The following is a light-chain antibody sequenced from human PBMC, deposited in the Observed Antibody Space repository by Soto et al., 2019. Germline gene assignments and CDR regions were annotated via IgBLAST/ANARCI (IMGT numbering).Light chain of an antibody. J-gene: IGLJ2*01. CDR2: EGT. CDR3: CSYAHSSTVV. CDR1: SSDVGSYNL. Sequence: QSALTQPASVSGSPGQSITISCTGTSSDVGSYNLVSWYQHHPGTAPKLMIYEGTKRPSGVSNRFSGSKSGNTASLTISGLLAEDEADYYCCSYAHSSTVVFGGGTKVTVL. V-gene: IGLV2-23*01.